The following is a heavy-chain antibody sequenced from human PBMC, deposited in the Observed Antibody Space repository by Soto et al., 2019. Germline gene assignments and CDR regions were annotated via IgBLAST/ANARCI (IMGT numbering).Heavy chain of an antibody. V-gene: IGHV4-39*01. J-gene: IGHJ4*02. CDR1: GGSISSSSYY. CDR3: ARRGGSSPFDY. Sequence: QLQLQESGPGLVKPSETLSLTCTVSGGSISSSSYYWGWIRQSPGKGLEWIGNIYYSGSTYYNPSLKSRVTISVDTSKNQFYLKLSSVTAADPAVYYCARRGGSSPFDYWGQGTLVTVSS. CDR2: IYYSGST. D-gene: IGHD1-26*01.